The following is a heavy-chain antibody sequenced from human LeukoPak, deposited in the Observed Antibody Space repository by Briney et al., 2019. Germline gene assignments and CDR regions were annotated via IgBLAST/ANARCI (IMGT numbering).Heavy chain of an antibody. Sequence: SVKVSCKASGGTFSSYAISWVRQAPGQGLEWMGGIIPIFGTANYAQKFQGRVTITADESTSIAYMELSSLRSEDTAVYYCARDDSSGYYFGAFDIWGQGTMVTVSS. D-gene: IGHD3-22*01. CDR3: ARDDSSGYYFGAFDI. V-gene: IGHV1-69*13. CDR1: GGTFSSYA. CDR2: IIPIFGTA. J-gene: IGHJ3*02.